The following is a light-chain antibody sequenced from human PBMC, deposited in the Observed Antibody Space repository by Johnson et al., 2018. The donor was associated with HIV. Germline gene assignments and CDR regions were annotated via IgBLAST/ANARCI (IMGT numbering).Light chain of an antibody. CDR1: NSNIGNNY. CDR3: GTWDSSLSVYV. J-gene: IGLJ1*01. V-gene: IGLV1-51*01. CDR2: DNN. Sequence: QSVLTQPPSVSAAPGQKVTISCSGSNSNIGNNYVSWYQQLPGTAPRIVTYDNNKRPSGIPDRFSGSKSGTSATLGITGLQTGDEADYYCGTWDSSLSVYVFGTGTKVTVL.